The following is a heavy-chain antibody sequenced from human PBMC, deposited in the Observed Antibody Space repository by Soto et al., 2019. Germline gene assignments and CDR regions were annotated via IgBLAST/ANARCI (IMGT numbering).Heavy chain of an antibody. V-gene: IGHV3-11*01. Sequence: GGSLRLSCAASGFTFSDYYMSWIRQAPGKGLEWVSYISSSGSTIYYADSVKGRFTISRDNAKNSLYLQMNSLRAEDTAVYYCARGRDIVVVPAAADAFDIWGQGTMVTVSS. D-gene: IGHD2-2*01. CDR2: ISSSGSTI. CDR1: GFTFSDYY. J-gene: IGHJ3*02. CDR3: ARGRDIVVVPAAADAFDI.